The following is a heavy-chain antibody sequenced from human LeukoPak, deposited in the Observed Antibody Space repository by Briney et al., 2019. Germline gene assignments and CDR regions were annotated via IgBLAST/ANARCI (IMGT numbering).Heavy chain of an antibody. CDR3: ARACDSSGYNGY. Sequence: GASVKVSCKASGYTFTSYDINWVRQATGQGLEWMGWMNPNSGNTGYAQKFQGRVTMTRNTSISTAYMELSSLRSEDTAVYYCARACDSSGYNGYWGQGTLVTVSS. V-gene: IGHV1-8*01. CDR1: GYTFTSYD. D-gene: IGHD3-22*01. J-gene: IGHJ4*02. CDR2: MNPNSGNT.